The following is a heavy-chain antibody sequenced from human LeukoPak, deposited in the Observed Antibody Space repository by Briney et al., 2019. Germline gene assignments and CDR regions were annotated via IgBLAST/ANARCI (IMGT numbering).Heavy chain of an antibody. CDR1: GFTFSSYA. CDR2: ISGSGGST. Sequence: GGSLRLSCAASGFTFSSYAMSWVRQAPGKGLEWVSAISGSGGSTYYADSVKGRFTISRDNPKNTLYLQMNSLRAEDTAVYYCAKGVITMVRGVIPYFDYWGQGTLVTVSS. CDR3: AKGVITMVRGVIPYFDY. D-gene: IGHD3-10*01. J-gene: IGHJ4*02. V-gene: IGHV3-23*01.